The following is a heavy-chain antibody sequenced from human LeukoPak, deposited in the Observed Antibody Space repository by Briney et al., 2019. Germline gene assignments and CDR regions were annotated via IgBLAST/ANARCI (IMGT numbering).Heavy chain of an antibody. V-gene: IGHV3-15*01. Sequence: GGSLRLSCAASGFTFSDAWMSWVGQGPGKGLEWVGRIKRRTVGSAAHYAPPVKGRFTISRDDSINTLYLQMNSLKTDDTAVYYCATVAYCSGVSCYGAFDIWGQGTMVTVSS. CDR2: IKRRTVGSAA. J-gene: IGHJ3*02. CDR3: ATVAYCSGVSCYGAFDI. D-gene: IGHD2-15*01. CDR1: GFTFSDAW.